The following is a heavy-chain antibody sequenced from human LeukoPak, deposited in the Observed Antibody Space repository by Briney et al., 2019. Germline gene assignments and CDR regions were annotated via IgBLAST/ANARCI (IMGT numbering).Heavy chain of an antibody. D-gene: IGHD3-16*02. J-gene: IGHJ4*02. CDR3: ARENLVRQTTYYDYVWGSYRWLPPTYYFDY. CDR1: GGSISSSSYY. Sequence: SETLSLTCTVSGGSISSSSYYWGWIRQPPGKSLEWIGYIYYSGSTYYNPSLKSRVTISVDTSKNQFSLKLSSVTAADTAVYYCARENLVRQTTYYDYVWGSYRWLPPTYYFDYWGQGTLVTVSS. CDR2: IYYSGST. V-gene: IGHV4-30-4*08.